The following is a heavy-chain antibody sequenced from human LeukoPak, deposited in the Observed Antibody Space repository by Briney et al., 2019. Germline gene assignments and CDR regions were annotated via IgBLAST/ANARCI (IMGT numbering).Heavy chain of an antibody. D-gene: IGHD3-10*01. J-gene: IGHJ5*02. V-gene: IGHV4-59*12. CDR3: ARGPRKIYGSGSYYHKYNWFDP. CDR2: IHYSGST. Sequence: SETLSLTCTVSGAYINSYYWTWTRQPPGKGLEWIGYIHYSGSTNYNPSLKSRVTISVDTSKNQFSLKLSSVTAADTAVYYCARGPRKIYGSGSYYHKYNWFDPWGQGTLVTVSS. CDR1: GAYINSYY.